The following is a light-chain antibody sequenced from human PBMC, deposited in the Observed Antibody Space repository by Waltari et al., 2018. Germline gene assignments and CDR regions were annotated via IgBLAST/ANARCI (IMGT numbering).Light chain of an antibody. CDR3: QHYVRLPVT. J-gene: IGKJ1*01. V-gene: IGKV3-20*01. Sequence: EIVLTQSPGTLSLSPGERATLSCWTSQSVGRTLAWYQQKPGQPPRLLIYGASISATGIPDRVIGSGSGTDFSLTISRLEPEDFAVYYCQHYVRLPVTFGQGTKVEIK. CDR2: GAS. CDR1: QSVGRT.